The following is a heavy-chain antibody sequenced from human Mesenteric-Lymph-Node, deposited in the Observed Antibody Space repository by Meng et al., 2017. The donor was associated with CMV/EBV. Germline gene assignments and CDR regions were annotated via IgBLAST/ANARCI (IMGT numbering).Heavy chain of an antibody. Sequence: QVQLVQSGAEVKKPGASVKVSCKSSGYTFTSYEINWVRQATGQGLEWMGRINPNSGGTNYAQKFQGRVTMTRDTSISTAYMELSRLRSDDTAVYYCARDLARFWGQGTLVTVSS. J-gene: IGHJ4*02. CDR2: INPNSGGT. CDR1: GYTFTSYE. V-gene: IGHV1-2*06. CDR3: ARDLARF.